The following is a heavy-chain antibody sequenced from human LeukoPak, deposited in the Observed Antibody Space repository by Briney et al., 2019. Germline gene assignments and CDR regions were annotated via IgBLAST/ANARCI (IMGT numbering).Heavy chain of an antibody. Sequence: SQTLSLTCTVSGVSISSGDYYWSWGRQPPGKGLEWVVYIYYSGSTYYNPSPKSRVTISVDTSKNHFSLKLSSVTAADTAVYYCARGALYDFWSGYYIDYWGQGTLVTVSS. V-gene: IGHV4-30-4*08. J-gene: IGHJ4*02. D-gene: IGHD3-3*01. CDR1: GVSISSGDYY. CDR2: IYYSGST. CDR3: ARGALYDFWSGYYIDY.